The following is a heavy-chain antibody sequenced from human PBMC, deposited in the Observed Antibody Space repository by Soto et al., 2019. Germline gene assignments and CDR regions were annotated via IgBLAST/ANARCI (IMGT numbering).Heavy chain of an antibody. D-gene: IGHD1-26*01. V-gene: IGHV3-72*01. CDR2: IRNKANSYTT. Sequence: EVQLVESGGGLVQPGGSLRLSCAASGFTFSDHYMDWVRQAPGKGLEWVGRIRNKANSYTTEYAASVKGRFIISRDDSKNSLYLQMNSLRTEDPALYYCARYSGSNTRAFDIWGQGTMVTVSS. CDR1: GFTFSDHY. J-gene: IGHJ3*02. CDR3: ARYSGSNTRAFDI.